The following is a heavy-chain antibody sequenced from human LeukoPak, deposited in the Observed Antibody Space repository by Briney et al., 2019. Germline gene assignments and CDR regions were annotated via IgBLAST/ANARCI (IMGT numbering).Heavy chain of an antibody. CDR2: ISSSSSYI. CDR3: AREQSGSPAY. V-gene: IGHV3-21*01. D-gene: IGHD1-26*01. Sequence: GGSLRLSCAASGFTFSSYSMNWVRQAPGKWLEWVSSISSSSSYIYYADSVKGRFTISRDNAKNSLYLQMNSLRAEDTAVYYCAREQSGSPAYWGQGTLVTVSS. J-gene: IGHJ4*02. CDR1: GFTFSSYS.